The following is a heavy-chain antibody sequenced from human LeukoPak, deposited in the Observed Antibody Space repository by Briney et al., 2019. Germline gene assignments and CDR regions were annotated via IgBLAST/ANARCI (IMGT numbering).Heavy chain of an antibody. J-gene: IGHJ6*02. CDR2: ISSSGSTI. V-gene: IGHV3-48*04. CDR3: ASPEGYCSSTSCPGSYYGMDV. CDR1: GFTFSTYS. D-gene: IGHD2-2*01. Sequence: GGSLRLSCAASGFTFSTYSMNWVRQAPGKGLEWVSYISSSGSTIYYADSVKGRFTISRDNAKNSLYLQMNSLRAEDTAVYYCASPEGYCSSTSCPGSYYGMDVWGQGTTVTVSS.